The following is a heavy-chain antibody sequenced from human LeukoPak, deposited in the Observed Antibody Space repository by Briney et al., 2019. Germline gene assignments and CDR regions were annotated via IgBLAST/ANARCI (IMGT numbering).Heavy chain of an antibody. V-gene: IGHV3-7*03. CDR2: IKQDGSEK. D-gene: IGHD3-10*01. CDR1: GFTFSSYW. CDR3: ARGFYGSGSYSGYFQH. J-gene: IGHJ1*01. Sequence: GGSLRLSCAASGFTFSSYWMSWVRQAPGKGLEWVANIKQDGSEKYYVDSVKGRFTISRDNAKNSLYLQMNSLRAEDTAVYYCARGFYGSGSYSGYFQHWGQGTVVTVSS.